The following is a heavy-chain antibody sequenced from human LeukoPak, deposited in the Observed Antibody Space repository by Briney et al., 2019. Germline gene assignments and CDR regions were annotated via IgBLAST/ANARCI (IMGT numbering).Heavy chain of an antibody. D-gene: IGHD3-9*01. CDR1: GYTFTSYG. V-gene: IGHV1-18*01. CDR2: ISAYNGNT. CDR3: ARDTDILTGYYYYYGMDV. J-gene: IGHJ6*02. Sequence: GASVNVSCKASGYTFTSYGISWVRQAPGQGLEWMGWISAYNGNTNYAQKLQGRVTMTTDTSTSTAYMELRSLRSDDTAVYYCARDTDILTGYYYYYGMDVWGQGTTVTVSS.